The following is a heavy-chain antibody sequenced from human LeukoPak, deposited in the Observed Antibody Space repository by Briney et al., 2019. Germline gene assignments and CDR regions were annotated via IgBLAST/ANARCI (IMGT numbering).Heavy chain of an antibody. CDR2: ISVYNGNT. D-gene: IGHD6-19*01. Sequence: EASVKVSCKASGYTFISYGISWVRQAPGQGLEWMGWISVYNGNTNYAQKLQGRVTMTTDTSTSTAYMELRSLRSDDTAVYYCARDLHSSGWSNYYGMDVWGQGTTVTVSS. V-gene: IGHV1-18*04. J-gene: IGHJ6*02. CDR3: ARDLHSSGWSNYYGMDV. CDR1: GYTFISYG.